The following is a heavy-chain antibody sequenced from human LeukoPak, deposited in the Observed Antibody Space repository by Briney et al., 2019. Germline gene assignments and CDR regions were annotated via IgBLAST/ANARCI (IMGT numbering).Heavy chain of an antibody. CDR3: ARSPGRGYSGYDLDY. CDR1: GFTFTSYS. J-gene: IGHJ4*02. Sequence: GRSLRLSCAASGFTFTSYSMNWVRQAPGKRLGWVSYISSSSSTIYYADSVKGRFTISRDNAKNSLYLQMSSLRAEDTAVYYCARSPGRGYSGYDLDYWGQGTLVTVSS. V-gene: IGHV3-48*04. CDR2: ISSSSSTI. D-gene: IGHD5-12*01.